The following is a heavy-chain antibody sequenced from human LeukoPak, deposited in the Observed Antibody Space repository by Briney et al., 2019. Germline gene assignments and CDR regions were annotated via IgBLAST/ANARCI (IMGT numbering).Heavy chain of an antibody. D-gene: IGHD3-10*01. CDR3: ASDSTFGELPH. Sequence: EASVKVSCKASGYTFTGYYMYWVRQAPGQGLEWTGWINPNSDGTNYAQKFQGRVTMTTDTSISTAYMELSRLTSDDTAVYYCASDSTFGELPHWGQGTLVTVSS. J-gene: IGHJ4*02. CDR2: INPNSDGT. CDR1: GYTFTGYY. V-gene: IGHV1-2*02.